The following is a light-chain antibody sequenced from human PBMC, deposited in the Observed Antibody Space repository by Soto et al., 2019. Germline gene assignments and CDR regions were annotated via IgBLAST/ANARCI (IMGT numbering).Light chain of an antibody. Sequence: QSALTQPASVSGSPGQSITISCTGTSSDVGGYNYVSWYQQHPGKDPKLMIYDVSNRPSGVSNRFSGSKSGNTASLSISGVQATDESDYYCSSYTSGSTLGVFGTGTKVTVL. CDR3: SSYTSGSTLGV. CDR2: DVS. CDR1: SSDVGGYNY. J-gene: IGLJ1*01. V-gene: IGLV2-14*01.